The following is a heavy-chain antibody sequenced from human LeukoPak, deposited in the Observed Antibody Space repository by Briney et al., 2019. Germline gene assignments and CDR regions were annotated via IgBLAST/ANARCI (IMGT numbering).Heavy chain of an antibody. CDR2: MYYTGST. V-gene: IGHV4-39*01. Sequence: SETLSLTCTVSGGSISSSSYYWGWVRQPPGKGLEWIGSMYYTGSTYYNPPLQSRITMSVDTSTNQFSLKLSSVAAADTALYYCVRGPLMAYPFPYFDYWGQGNLVTVSS. J-gene: IGHJ4*02. CDR1: GGSISSSSYY. CDR3: VRGPLMAYPFPYFDY. D-gene: IGHD2-8*01.